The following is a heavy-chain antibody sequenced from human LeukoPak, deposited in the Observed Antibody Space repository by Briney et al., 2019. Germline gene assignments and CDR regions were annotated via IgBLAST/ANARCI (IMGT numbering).Heavy chain of an antibody. D-gene: IGHD3-10*01. J-gene: IGHJ4*02. CDR2: ISSSSSTI. CDR3: ARFREDFRRVY. V-gene: IGHV3-48*01. CDR1: GFTFSSYS. Sequence: GGSLRLSCAASGFTFSSYSMNWVRQAPGKGLEWVSYISSSSSTIYYADSVKGRFTISRDNAKNSLCLQMNSLRAEDTAVYYCARFREDFRRVYWGQGTLVTVSS.